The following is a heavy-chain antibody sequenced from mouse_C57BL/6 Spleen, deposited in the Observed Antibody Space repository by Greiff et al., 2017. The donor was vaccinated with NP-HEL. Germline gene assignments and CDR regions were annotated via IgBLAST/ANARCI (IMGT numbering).Heavy chain of an antibody. CDR2: IDPEDGDT. Sequence: EVQLQQSGAELVRPGASVKLSCTASGFNIKDYYMHWVKQRPEQGLEWIGRIDPEDGDTEYAPKFQGKATMTADTSSNTAYLQLSSLTSEDTAVYYCTTEDYYGSSYPWFAYWGQGTLVTVSA. J-gene: IGHJ3*01. CDR3: TTEDYYGSSYPWFAY. V-gene: IGHV14-1*01. CDR1: GFNIKDYY. D-gene: IGHD1-1*01.